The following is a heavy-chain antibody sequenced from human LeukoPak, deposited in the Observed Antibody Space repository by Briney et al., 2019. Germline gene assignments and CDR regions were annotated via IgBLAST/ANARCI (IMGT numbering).Heavy chain of an antibody. D-gene: IGHD3-3*01. J-gene: IGHJ6*03. V-gene: IGHV4-38-2*02. Sequence: PSETLSLTCTVSDYSISNGYYWGWIRQPPGKGLEWIGSIYHSGSTYYNPSLKSRVTISVDTSKNQFSLKLSSVTAADTAVYYCARDLRALRSYYMDVWGKGTTVTVSS. CDR1: DYSISNGYY. CDR3: ARDLRALRSYYMDV. CDR2: IYHSGST.